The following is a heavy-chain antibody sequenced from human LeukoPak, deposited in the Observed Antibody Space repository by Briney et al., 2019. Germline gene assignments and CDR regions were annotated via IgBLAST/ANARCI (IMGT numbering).Heavy chain of an antibody. CDR1: GFTFRSYV. J-gene: IGHJ4*02. Sequence: GGSLRLSCAASGFTFRSYVMSWVRQAPGKGLEWVSDISGTGGSTYYADSVKGRFTSTRDNSKNTLYLQMNSLKVEDTAVYYCAKGVSSSWRGYFDYWGQGTLVTVSS. D-gene: IGHD6-13*01. CDR3: AKGVSSSWRGYFDY. CDR2: ISGTGGST. V-gene: IGHV3-23*01.